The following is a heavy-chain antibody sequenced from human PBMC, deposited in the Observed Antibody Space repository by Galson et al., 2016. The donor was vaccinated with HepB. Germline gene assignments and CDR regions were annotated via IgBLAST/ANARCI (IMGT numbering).Heavy chain of an antibody. CDR2: INHRGRI. Sequence: SETLSLTCSVFGGSFNDYSWNWIRQPLGKGLEWIGEINHRGRINYNSSLKSRVTMSLDTSKNQFSLRLRSVTAADTAVYFCARESLVRGVIIDMRWGQGTLVTVSS. D-gene: IGHD3-10*01. CDR1: GGSFNDYS. J-gene: IGHJ1*01. CDR3: ARESLVRGVIIDMR. V-gene: IGHV4-34*01.